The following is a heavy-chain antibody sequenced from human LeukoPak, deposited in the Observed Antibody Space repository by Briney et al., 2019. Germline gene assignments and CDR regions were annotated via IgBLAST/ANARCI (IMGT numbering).Heavy chain of an antibody. CDR3: ARISSGWYGPFDY. Sequence: SETLSLTCTVSGGSISSSSYYWGWIRQPPGKGLEWIGSIYYSGNTNYNPSLKSRVTISVDKSKNQFSLKLSSVTAADTAVYYCARISSGWYGPFDYWGQGTLVTVSS. CDR2: IYYSGNT. J-gene: IGHJ4*02. V-gene: IGHV4-39*07. CDR1: GGSISSSSYY. D-gene: IGHD6-19*01.